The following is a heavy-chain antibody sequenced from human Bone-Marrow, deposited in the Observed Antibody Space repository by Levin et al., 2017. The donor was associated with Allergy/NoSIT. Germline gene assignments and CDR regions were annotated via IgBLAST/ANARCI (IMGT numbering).Heavy chain of an antibody. D-gene: IGHD3-10*01. J-gene: IGHJ4*01. CDR2: IWYDGSKE. CDR1: GFTIRSNG. Sequence: GGSLRLSCAASGFTIRSNGMHWVRQAPGKGLEWVAAIWYDGSKEDYKDSVRGRFTISRDNRKNTMYLQMNSLRVEETAVYYCARVRAWGGNTFDSWGHGTVVTVSS. CDR3: ARVRAWGGNTFDS. V-gene: IGHV3-33*01.